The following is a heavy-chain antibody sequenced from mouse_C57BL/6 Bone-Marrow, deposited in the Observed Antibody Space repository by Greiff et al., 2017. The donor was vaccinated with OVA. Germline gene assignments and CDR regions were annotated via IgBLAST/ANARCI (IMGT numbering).Heavy chain of an antibody. V-gene: IGHV1-64*01. CDR1: GYTFTSYW. D-gene: IGHD2-3*01. Sequence: VQLQQPGAELVKPGASVKLSCKASGYTFTSYWMHWVKQRPGQGLEWIGMIHPNSGSTNYNEKFKSKATLTVDKSSSTAYMQLSSLTSEDSAVYYCAREGDGYYEDYWGQGTTLTVSS. CDR3: AREGDGYYEDY. CDR2: IHPNSGST. J-gene: IGHJ2*01.